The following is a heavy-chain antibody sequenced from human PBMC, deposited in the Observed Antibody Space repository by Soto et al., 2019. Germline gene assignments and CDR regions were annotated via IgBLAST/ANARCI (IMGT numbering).Heavy chain of an antibody. D-gene: IGHD1-26*01. CDR3: AQLLGGSYAFEI. CDR1: GFTFRNYP. V-gene: IGHV3-30-3*01. Sequence: GESLKISCAASGFTFRNYPMSWVRQAPDKGLQWVAVISYDGSNRDYADSVRGRFTISRDNSKNTLYLQMNSLRPEDTAVYYCAQLLGGSYAFEIWGQGTMVTVSS. CDR2: ISYDGSNR. J-gene: IGHJ3*02.